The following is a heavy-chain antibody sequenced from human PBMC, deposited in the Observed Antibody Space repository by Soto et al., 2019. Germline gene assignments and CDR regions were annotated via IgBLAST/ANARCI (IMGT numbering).Heavy chain of an antibody. J-gene: IGHJ6*02. V-gene: IGHV4-34*01. D-gene: IGHD3-10*01. CDR1: GGSFSGYY. Sequence: QVQLQQWGAGLLKPSETLSLTCAVYGGSFSGYYWSWIRQPPGKGLEWIGEINHSGSTNYNPSLKSRVTISVDTSKNQFSLKLSSVTAADTAVYYCARSRASSPVFGNMYGMDVWGQGTTVTVSS. CDR2: INHSGST. CDR3: ARSRASSPVFGNMYGMDV.